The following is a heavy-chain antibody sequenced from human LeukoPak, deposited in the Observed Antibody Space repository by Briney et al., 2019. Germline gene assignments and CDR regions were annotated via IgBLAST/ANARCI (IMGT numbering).Heavy chain of an antibody. J-gene: IGHJ4*02. D-gene: IGHD2-2*01. CDR1: GFTFNSYG. V-gene: IGHV3-30*18. CDR2: ISYDGSNK. CDR3: AKDPRYCSSTSCYLQGYFDY. Sequence: GRSLRLSCAASGFTFNSYGMHWVRQAPGKGLEWVAVISYDGSNKYYADSVKGRFTISRDNSKNTLYLQMNSLRAEDTAVYYCAKDPRYCSSTSCYLQGYFDYWGQGTLVTVSS.